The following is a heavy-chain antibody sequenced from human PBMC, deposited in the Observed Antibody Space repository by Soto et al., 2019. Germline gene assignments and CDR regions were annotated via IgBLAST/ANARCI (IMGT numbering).Heavy chain of an antibody. D-gene: IGHD2-21*02. CDR1: GGSISRYY. Sequence: QMQLQESGPGLVKPSETLSLTCTVSGGSISRYYWSWIRQPPGKGLEWIGYMYNTGSTVYNPSFQSRVTISVDTSKNQFSLKLKSVTAADTAVYYCARDLWGYCGTDCYPLDVWGQGTTVTVSS. CDR2: MYNTGST. CDR3: ARDLWGYCGTDCYPLDV. J-gene: IGHJ6*02. V-gene: IGHV4-59*01.